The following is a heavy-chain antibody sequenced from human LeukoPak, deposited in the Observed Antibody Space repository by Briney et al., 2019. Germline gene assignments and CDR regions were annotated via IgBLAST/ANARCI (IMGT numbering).Heavy chain of an antibody. Sequence: SETLSLTCTVSGGSISSYYWSWIRQLAGKGLEWIGRIYTSGSTNYNPSLKSRVTMSVDTSKNQFSLKLSSVTAADTAVYYCARHRKLLFSYYMDVWGKGTTVTVSS. CDR2: IYTSGST. V-gene: IGHV4-4*07. J-gene: IGHJ6*03. CDR3: ARHRKLLFSYYMDV. D-gene: IGHD2-21*01. CDR1: GGSISSYY.